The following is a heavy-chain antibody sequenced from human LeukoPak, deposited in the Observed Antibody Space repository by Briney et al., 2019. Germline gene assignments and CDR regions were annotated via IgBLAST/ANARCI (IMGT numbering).Heavy chain of an antibody. J-gene: IGHJ6*03. CDR1: GGTFISYA. D-gene: IGHD1-20*01. CDR3: ARQLYRVSGRYNWNEADGYYYYYMDV. CDR2: IIPNFGTA. Sequence: GSSVKVSCKASGGTFISYAISWVRQAPGQGLEWMGGIIPNFGTANYDQKFQGRVTITADESTSTAYMELSSLRSEDTAVYYCARQLYRVSGRYNWNEADGYYYYYMDVWGKGTTVTVSS. V-gene: IGHV1-69*01.